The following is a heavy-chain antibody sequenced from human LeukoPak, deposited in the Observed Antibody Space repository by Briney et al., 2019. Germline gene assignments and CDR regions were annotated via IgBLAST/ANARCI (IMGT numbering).Heavy chain of an antibody. J-gene: IGHJ4*02. CDR2: INSDGSST. CDR3: ARGDIVVVPAAPFDY. V-gene: IGHV3-74*01. CDR1: GFTVSSNY. D-gene: IGHD2-2*01. Sequence: GGSLRLSCAASGFTVSSNYMSWVRQAPGKGLVWVSRINSDGSSTSYADSVKGRLTISRDNAKNTLYLQMNSLRAEDTAVYYCARGDIVVVPAAPFDYWGQGTLVTVSS.